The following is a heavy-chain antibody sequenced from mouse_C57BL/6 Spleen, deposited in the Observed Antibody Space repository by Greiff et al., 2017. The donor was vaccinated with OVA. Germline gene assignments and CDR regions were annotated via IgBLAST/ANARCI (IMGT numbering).Heavy chain of an antibody. V-gene: IGHV1-69*01. J-gene: IGHJ3*01. CDR2: IDPSDSYT. CDR1: GYTFTSYW. CDR3: AREGLAD. Sequence: QVQLQQPGAELVMPGASVKLSCKASGYTFTSYWMHWVKQRPGQGLEWIGEIDPSDSYTNYNQKFKGKSTMTVDKSSSTAYMQLSRLASEDAAVYYCAREGLADWGQGTLVTVSA.